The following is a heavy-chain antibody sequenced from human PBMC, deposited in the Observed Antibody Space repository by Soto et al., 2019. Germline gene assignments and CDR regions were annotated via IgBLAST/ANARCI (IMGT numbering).Heavy chain of an antibody. CDR2: IYYSGST. CDR3: ARVSRRFGLVPGQVDY. CDR1: GGSISSGDYY. Sequence: SETLSLTCTVSGGSISSGDYYWSWIRQPTGKGLEWIGYIYYSGSTYYNPPLKSRVTISVDTSKNQFSLKLSSVTAADTAVYYCARVSRRFGLVPGQVDYWGQGTLVTVSS. J-gene: IGHJ4*02. V-gene: IGHV4-30-4*08. D-gene: IGHD3-10*01.